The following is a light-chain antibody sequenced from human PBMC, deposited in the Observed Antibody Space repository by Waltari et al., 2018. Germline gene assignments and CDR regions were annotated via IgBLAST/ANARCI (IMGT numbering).Light chain of an antibody. Sequence: VVITHFQDTLSVSPGGRATLSCRASQSIATNLAWYQQRRGQAPRLLIFDASTRATSISGRFSGSGSGTEFTLTISSLQSDDSAVYYCQQYNRWPPITFGQGTRLEIK. J-gene: IGKJ5*01. V-gene: IGKV3-15*01. CDR1: QSIATN. CDR2: DAS. CDR3: QQYNRWPPIT.